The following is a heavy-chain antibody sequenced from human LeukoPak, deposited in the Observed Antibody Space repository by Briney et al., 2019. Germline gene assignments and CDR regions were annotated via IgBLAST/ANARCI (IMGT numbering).Heavy chain of an antibody. Sequence: SQTLSLTCAISGDSVSSNSAAWNWIGQSPSRGLEWLGRTYYRSKWYNDYAASVKSRISINPDTSKNQFSLQLNSVTPEDTAVYYCAGEQRFAFMDVWGQGTTVTVSS. CDR2: TYYRSKWYN. V-gene: IGHV6-1*01. CDR1: GDSVSSNSAA. J-gene: IGHJ6*02. CDR3: AGEQRFAFMDV. D-gene: IGHD3-10*01.